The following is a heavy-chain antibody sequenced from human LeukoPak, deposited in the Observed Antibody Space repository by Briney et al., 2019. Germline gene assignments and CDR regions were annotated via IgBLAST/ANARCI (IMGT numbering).Heavy chain of an antibody. V-gene: IGHV3-48*01. CDR3: AIWDGTAVGFNGPFDF. Sequence: HAGGSLRLSCAASGFTFSTYAMSWVRQAPGKGLEWVSYISSTSSTIYYTDSVKGRFTISRDNAKNSVYLQMSSLRAEDTAVYYCAIWDGTAVGFNGPFDFWGQGALVTVSS. D-gene: IGHD6-13*01. CDR2: ISSTSSTI. J-gene: IGHJ4*02. CDR1: GFTFSTYA.